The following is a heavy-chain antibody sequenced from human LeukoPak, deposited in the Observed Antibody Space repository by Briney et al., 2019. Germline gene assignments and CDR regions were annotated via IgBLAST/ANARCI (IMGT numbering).Heavy chain of an antibody. D-gene: IGHD4-17*01. CDR1: GSSLTDYF. J-gene: IGHJ4*02. CDR3: ARDQNFGDYTIDY. V-gene: IGHV4-59*01. CDR2: MFNNKIS. Sequence: SETLSLTCTVSGSSLTDYFWSWIRQPPGQGLEWIGYMFNNKISNYNPSLKSRVTISIDTSKNQFSLELSAVTAADTAVYYCARDQNFGDYTIDYWGQGTLVTVSS.